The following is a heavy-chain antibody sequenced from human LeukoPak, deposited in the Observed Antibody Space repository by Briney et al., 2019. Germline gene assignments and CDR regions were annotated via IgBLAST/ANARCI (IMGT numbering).Heavy chain of an antibody. CDR3: ARLGVTARYAFDI. D-gene: IGHD3-10*01. CDR1: GGSISSGGYY. V-gene: IGHV4-31*03. CDR2: IYYSGST. J-gene: IGHJ3*02. Sequence: PSETLSLTCTVSGGSISSGGYYWSWIRQHPGKGLEWIGYIYYSGSTYYNPSLKSRVTISVDTSKNQFSLKLSSVTAADTAVYYCARLGVTARYAFDIWGQGTMVTVSS.